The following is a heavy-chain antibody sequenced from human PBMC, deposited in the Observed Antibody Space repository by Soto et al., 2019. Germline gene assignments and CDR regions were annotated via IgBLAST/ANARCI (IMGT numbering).Heavy chain of an antibody. CDR3: AILETFDI. CDR1: GFTFRDYY. CDR2: ISSSGSNI. D-gene: IGHD2-15*01. V-gene: IGHV3-11*01. Sequence: PGGSLTLSCAASGFTFRDYYMTWIRQAPGKGLEWVSYISSSGSNIYYADSVKGRFTISRDNAKNSLYLQMNSLRVDATAVDYCAILETFDIWGPGTMVRVSS. J-gene: IGHJ3*02.